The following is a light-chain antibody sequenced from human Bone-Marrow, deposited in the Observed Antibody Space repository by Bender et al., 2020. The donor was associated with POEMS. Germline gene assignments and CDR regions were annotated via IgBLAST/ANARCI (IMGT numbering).Light chain of an antibody. V-gene: IGLV1-47*01. CDR3: SVWDDSLRGPV. Sequence: QSALTQPPSASGTPGQRVSISCSGSISNIGSHFISWYQQFPKTAPQLLIYKNNRRPSGVPDRFSGSSSGTSASLAISGLRSEDEADYYCSVWDDSLRGPVFGGGTKLTVL. CDR2: KNN. J-gene: IGLJ3*02. CDR1: ISNIGSHF.